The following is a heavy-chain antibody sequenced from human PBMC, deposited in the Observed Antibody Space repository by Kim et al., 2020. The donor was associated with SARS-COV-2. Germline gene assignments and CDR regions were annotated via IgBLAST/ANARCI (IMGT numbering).Heavy chain of an antibody. CDR2: INPNSGGT. Sequence: ASVKVSCKASGYTFTGYYMHWVRQAPGQGLEWMGRINPNSGGTNYAQKFQGRVTMTRDTSISTAYMELSRLRSDDTAVYYCARDNNLDTAMAHYYYYGMDVWGQGTTVTVSS. J-gene: IGHJ6*02. CDR3: ARDNNLDTAMAHYYYYGMDV. D-gene: IGHD5-18*01. CDR1: GYTFTGYY. V-gene: IGHV1-2*06.